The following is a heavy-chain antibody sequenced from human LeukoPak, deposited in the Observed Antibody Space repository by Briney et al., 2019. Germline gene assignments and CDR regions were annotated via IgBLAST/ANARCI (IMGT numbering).Heavy chain of an antibody. D-gene: IGHD6-13*01. J-gene: IGHJ4*02. CDR3: ARDSPYSSSWYAARY. CDR1: GGSVSSGSYY. CDR2: IYYSGST. Sequence: SSETLSLTCTVSGGSVSSGSYYWSWLRQPPGKGLEWIGYIYYSGSTNYNPSLKSRVTISVDTSKNQLSLKLSSVTAADTAVYYCARDSPYSSSWYAARYWGQGTLVTVSS. V-gene: IGHV4-61*01.